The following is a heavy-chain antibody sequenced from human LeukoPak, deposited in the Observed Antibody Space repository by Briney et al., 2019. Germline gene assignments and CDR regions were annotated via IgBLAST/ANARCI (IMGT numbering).Heavy chain of an antibody. V-gene: IGHV1-46*01. J-gene: IGHJ2*01. CDR3: ARDFGPMTPNWYFDL. D-gene: IGHD3-3*01. CDR1: GFTFTSYY. Sequence: ASVKVSCKASGFTFTSYYMHWVRQAPGRGLEWMGIINPSGGSTSYAQKFQGRVTMTRDMSTSTVYMELSSLRSEDTAVYYCARDFGPMTPNWYFDLWGRGTLVTVSS. CDR2: INPSGGST.